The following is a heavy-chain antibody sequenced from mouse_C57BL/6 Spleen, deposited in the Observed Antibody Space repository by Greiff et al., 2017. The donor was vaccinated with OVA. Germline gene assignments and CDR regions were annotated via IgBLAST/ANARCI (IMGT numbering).Heavy chain of an antibody. V-gene: IGHV3-6*01. CDR2: ISYDGSN. D-gene: IGHD1-1*01. Sequence: DVQLQESGPGLVKPSQSLSLTCSVTGYSITSGYYWNWIRRFPGNKLEWMGYISYDGSNNYNTSLKNRNSIATATCKTQFYLKLISATTEDTATYYCATNYGSSPAWFAYWGQGTLVTVSA. J-gene: IGHJ3*01. CDR1: GYSITSGYY. CDR3: ATNYGSSPAWFAY.